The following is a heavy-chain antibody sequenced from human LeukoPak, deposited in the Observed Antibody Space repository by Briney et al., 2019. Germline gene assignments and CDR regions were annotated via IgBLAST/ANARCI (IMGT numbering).Heavy chain of an antibody. J-gene: IGHJ3*02. V-gene: IGHV1-8*03. Sequence: GASVKVSCKASGYTFTSYDINWVRQATGQGLEWMGWMNPNSGNTGYAQKFQGRVTITRNTSISIAYMELSSLRSEDTAVYYCARVKSITIFGVVMGRTRPNAFDIWGQGTMVTVSS. D-gene: IGHD3-3*01. CDR2: MNPNSGNT. CDR1: GYTFTSYD. CDR3: ARVKSITIFGVVMGRTRPNAFDI.